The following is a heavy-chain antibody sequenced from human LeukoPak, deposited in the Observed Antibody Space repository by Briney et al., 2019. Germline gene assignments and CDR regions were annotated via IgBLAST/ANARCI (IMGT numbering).Heavy chain of an antibody. V-gene: IGHV3-30-3*01. CDR3: TTVNLY. CDR1: GFTFSSYA. D-gene: IGHD1-14*01. J-gene: IGHJ4*02. Sequence: PGGSLRLSCAASGFTFSSYAMHWVRQAPGKGLEWVAVISYDGSNKYYADSVKGRFTISRDNSKNTLYLQMNSLKTEDTAVYYCTTVNLYWGQGTLVTVSS. CDR2: ISYDGSNK.